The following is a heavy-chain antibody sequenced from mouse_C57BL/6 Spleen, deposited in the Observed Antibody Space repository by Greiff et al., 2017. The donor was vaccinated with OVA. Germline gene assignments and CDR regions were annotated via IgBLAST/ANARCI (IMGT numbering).Heavy chain of an antibody. D-gene: IGHD1-1*01. CDR3: ARGDSSVVYFDY. CDR1: GYTFTSYW. Sequence: QVPLKQPGAELVMPGASVKLSCKASGYTFTSYWMHWVKQRPGQGLEWIGEIDPPDSYTNYNQKFKGKSTLTVDKSSSTAYMQLSSLTSEDSAVYYCARGDSSVVYFDYWGQGTTLTVSS. V-gene: IGHV1-69*01. CDR2: IDPPDSYT. J-gene: IGHJ2*01.